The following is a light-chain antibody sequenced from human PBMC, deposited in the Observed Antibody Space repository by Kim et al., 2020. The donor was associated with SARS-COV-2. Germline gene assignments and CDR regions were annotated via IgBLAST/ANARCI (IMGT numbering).Light chain of an antibody. CDR3: QSADSSDTFWV. V-gene: IGLV3-25*03. CDR2: KNT. J-gene: IGLJ3*02. CDR1: ALRKHY. Sequence: SPGQTARTTCCEDALRKHYAYCFQQKPRKAPVLLIYKNTERPSGIPERFSGSTSGTTVTLTISGVQAEDEADYYCQSADSSDTFWVFGGGTKLTVL.